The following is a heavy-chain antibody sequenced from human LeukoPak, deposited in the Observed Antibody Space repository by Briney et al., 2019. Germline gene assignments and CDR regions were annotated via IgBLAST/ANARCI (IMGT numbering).Heavy chain of an antibody. D-gene: IGHD3-10*01. J-gene: IGHJ3*02. V-gene: IGHV1-69*01. CDR1: GGTFSSYA. Sequence: GSAVKVSCKDSGGTFSSYAISWVRRAPGQGLEWMGGIIPIFGTANYAQKFQGRVTITADESTSTAYMELSSLRSEDTAVYYCARVTGSGPGAFDIWGQGTMVTVSS. CDR2: IIPIFGTA. CDR3: ARVTGSGPGAFDI.